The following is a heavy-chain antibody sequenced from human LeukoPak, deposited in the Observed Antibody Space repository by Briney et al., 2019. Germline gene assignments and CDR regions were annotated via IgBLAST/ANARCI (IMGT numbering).Heavy chain of an antibody. CDR2: IYYSGST. D-gene: IGHD3-22*01. V-gene: IGHV4-31*03. J-gene: IGHJ5*02. CDR3: AREGYYDSSGYLNP. Sequence: PSQTLSLTCTVSGGSISSGGYYWSWIRQHPGKGLEWNGYIYYSGSTYYHPSLKSRVTISVDKSKNQFSLKLSSVTAADTAVYYCAREGYYDSSGYLNPWGQGTLVTVSS. CDR1: GGSISSGGYY.